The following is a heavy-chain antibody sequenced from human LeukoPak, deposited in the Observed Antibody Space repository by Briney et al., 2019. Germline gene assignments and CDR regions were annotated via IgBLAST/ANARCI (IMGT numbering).Heavy chain of an antibody. CDR3: ARALGGCSGGSCGYYFDY. Sequence: SETLSLTCTVSGGSISSYYWSWIQQPPGKGLEWIGHIYYSGSTNYNPSLKSRVTISVDTSKNQFSLKLSSVTAADTAVYYCARALGGCSGGSCGYYFDYWGQGTLVTVSS. CDR2: IYYSGST. D-gene: IGHD2-15*01. CDR1: GGSISSYY. V-gene: IGHV4-59*01. J-gene: IGHJ4*02.